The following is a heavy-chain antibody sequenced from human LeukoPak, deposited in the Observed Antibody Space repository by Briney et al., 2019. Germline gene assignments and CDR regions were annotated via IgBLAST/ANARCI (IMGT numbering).Heavy chain of an antibody. CDR3: ARDVYYYGSGSTY. J-gene: IGHJ4*02. CDR1: GGTFSSYA. V-gene: IGHV1-69*04. CDR2: IIPILGIA. Sequence: ASVKVSCKASGGTFSSYAISWGRPAPGQGLEWVGRIIPILGIANYAQKFQGRVTITADKSTSTAYMELSSLRSEDTAVYYCARDVYYYGSGSTYWGQGTLVTVSS. D-gene: IGHD3-10*01.